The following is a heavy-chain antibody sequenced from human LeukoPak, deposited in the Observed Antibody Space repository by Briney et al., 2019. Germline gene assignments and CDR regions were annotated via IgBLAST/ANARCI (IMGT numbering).Heavy chain of an antibody. J-gene: IGHJ3*02. V-gene: IGHV1-18*01. CDR1: GYTFTSYG. Sequence: GASVKVSCTASGYTFTSYGISWVRQAPGQGLEWMGWISAYNGNTNYAQNLQGRFTMTTDTSTSTPYMELKSLRSDDTAVYYCARDGDYDILTGYYKGPEAFDIWGKGKMVTVSS. D-gene: IGHD3-9*01. CDR2: ISAYNGNT. CDR3: ARDGDYDILTGYYKGPEAFDI.